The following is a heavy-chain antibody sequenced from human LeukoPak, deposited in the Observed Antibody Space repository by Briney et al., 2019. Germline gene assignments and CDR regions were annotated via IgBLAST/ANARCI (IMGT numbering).Heavy chain of an antibody. CDR2: INHSGST. V-gene: IGHV4-34*01. J-gene: IGHJ4*02. Sequence: SETLPLTCAVYGGSFSGYYWSWIRQPPGKGLEWIGEINHSGSTNYNPSLKSRVTISVDTSKNQFSLKLSSVTAADTAVYYCASGSLVLAYWGQGTLVTVSS. D-gene: IGHD6-13*01. CDR1: GGSFSGYY. CDR3: ASGSLVLAY.